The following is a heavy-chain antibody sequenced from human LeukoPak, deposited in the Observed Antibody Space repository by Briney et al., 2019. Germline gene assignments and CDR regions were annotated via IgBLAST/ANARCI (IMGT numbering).Heavy chain of an antibody. CDR3: AKDSYTSGWDFDC. J-gene: IGHJ4*02. CDR2: INSRGVST. D-gene: IGHD6-19*01. Sequence: QTGGSLRLSCAASGFTFSDSAMSWVRQAPGKGLEWVSLINSRGVSTFYADSVKGRFTLSRDNSKNTLYLQMNSLRAEDAAVYYCAKDSYTSGWDFDCWGQGTLVTVSS. CDR1: GFTFSDSA. V-gene: IGHV3-23*01.